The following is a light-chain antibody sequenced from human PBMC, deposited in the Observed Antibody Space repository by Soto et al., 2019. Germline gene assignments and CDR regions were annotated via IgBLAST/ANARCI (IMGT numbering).Light chain of an antibody. CDR1: SSDIGRHND. J-gene: IGLJ2*01. CDR2: DVS. CDR3: SLYRSGSTI. Sequence: QSALTQPASVSGSPGQSITFSCTGTSSDIGRHNDVSWYQQYPGKAPKLMIYDVSNRPSGVSNRFSGSKSGNTASLTISGLQAEDEADYYCSLYRSGSTIFGGGTKVTVL. V-gene: IGLV2-14*01.